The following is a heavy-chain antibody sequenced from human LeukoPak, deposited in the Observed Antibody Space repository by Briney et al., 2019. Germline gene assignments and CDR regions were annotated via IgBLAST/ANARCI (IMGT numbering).Heavy chain of an antibody. D-gene: IGHD6-19*01. CDR3: ARATSAYSSGWFYYYYYYMDV. CDR1: GFTFSSYE. Sequence: GGSLRLSCAASGFTFSSYEMNWVRQAPGKGLEWVANIKQDGSEKYYVDSVKGRFTISRDNAKNSLYLQMNSLRAEDTAVYYCARATSAYSSGWFYYYYYYMDVWGKGTTVTVSS. CDR2: IKQDGSEK. V-gene: IGHV3-7*01. J-gene: IGHJ6*03.